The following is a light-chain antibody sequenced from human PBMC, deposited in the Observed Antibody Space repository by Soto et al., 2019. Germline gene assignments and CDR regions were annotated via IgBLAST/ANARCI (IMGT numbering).Light chain of an antibody. CDR3: QQRSKLPRT. CDR1: QSVSSY. J-gene: IGKJ1*01. CDR2: EAS. V-gene: IGKV3-11*01. Sequence: EIVLTQSPAILSLSPGERATLSCRASQSVSSYLAWYRQRPGQAPRLLIYEASNRATGIPARFSGSGSGTDFTLTISSLEPEDFAVYYCQQRSKLPRTFGQGTKVEI.